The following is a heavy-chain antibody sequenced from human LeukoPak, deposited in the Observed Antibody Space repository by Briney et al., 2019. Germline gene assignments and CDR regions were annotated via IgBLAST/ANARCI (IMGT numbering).Heavy chain of an antibody. J-gene: IGHJ4*02. CDR1: GFPFNYYF. D-gene: IGHD6-13*01. Sequence: GGSLRLSCATPGFPFNYYFMAWVRQAPGKGLEWLATVNKDGSGREYIDSVRGRFTISRDNAKNSIHLQMSSLSADDTAVYFCATEFWYRFDHWGQGTLVTVSS. CDR3: ATEFWYRFDH. CDR2: VNKDGSGR. V-gene: IGHV3-7*01.